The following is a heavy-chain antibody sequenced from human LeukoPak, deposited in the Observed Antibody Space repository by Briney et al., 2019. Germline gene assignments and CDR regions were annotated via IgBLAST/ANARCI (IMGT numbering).Heavy chain of an antibody. J-gene: IGHJ4*02. CDR1: GGSISSYY. CDR3: AREVVDGGNDY. D-gene: IGHD4-23*01. V-gene: IGHV4-59*01. CDR2: IYYSGST. Sequence: SETLSLTCTVSGGSISSYYWSLIRQPPGKGLEWIRYIYYSGSTNYNPSLKSRVTISVDTSKNQFTLKLSSVTAADTAVYYCAREVVDGGNDYWGQGTLVTVSS.